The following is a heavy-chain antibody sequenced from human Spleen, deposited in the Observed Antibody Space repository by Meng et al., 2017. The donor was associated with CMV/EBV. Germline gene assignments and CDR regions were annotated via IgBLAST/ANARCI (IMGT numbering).Heavy chain of an antibody. CDR3: ARGDNGGWFDP. J-gene: IGHJ5*02. Sequence: CTVSGGSISSGDSYWSWIRQPPGKGLEWIGYIYYSGSTYYNPSLKSRVTISVDTSKNQFSLKLSSVTAADTAVYYCARGDNGGWFDPWGQGTLVTVSS. CDR2: IYYSGST. CDR1: GGSISSGDSY. D-gene: IGHD2-8*01. V-gene: IGHV4-30-4*08.